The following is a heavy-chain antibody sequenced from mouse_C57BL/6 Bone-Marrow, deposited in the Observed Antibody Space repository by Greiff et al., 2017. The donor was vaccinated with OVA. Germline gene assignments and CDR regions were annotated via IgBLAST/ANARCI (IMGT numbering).Heavy chain of an antibody. CDR1: GFTFSDYG. V-gene: IGHV5-17*01. CDR2: ISSGSSTI. CDR3: ARPRH. J-gene: IGHJ3*01. Sequence: DVHLVESGGGLVKPGGSLKISCAASGFTFSDYGMHWVRQAPEQGLEWVAYISSGSSTISYADHVKGRFTTSRENANNTLCLQMTSLRAEDTAMYYCARPRHWGQGTPVTVSA.